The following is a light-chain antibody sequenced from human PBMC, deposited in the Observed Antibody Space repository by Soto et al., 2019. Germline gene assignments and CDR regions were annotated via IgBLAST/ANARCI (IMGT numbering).Light chain of an antibody. Sequence: QSALTQAASVSGSPGQSITMSCTGTSSDVGGYNYVSWYQQHPGKAPKLMIYDVSNRPSGVSNRFSGSKSVNTASLAISGLQAEDEADYYCRSYTSRSTLVFGGGTQLTVL. CDR2: DVS. V-gene: IGLV2-14*03. CDR3: RSYTSRSTLV. J-gene: IGLJ2*01. CDR1: SSDVGGYNY.